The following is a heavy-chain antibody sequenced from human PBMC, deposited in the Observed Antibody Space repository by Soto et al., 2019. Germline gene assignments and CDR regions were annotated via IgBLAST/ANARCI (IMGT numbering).Heavy chain of an antibody. CDR2: IHYSGST. CDR3: ARLKSDCGSVLCYKGWVDY. J-gene: IGHJ4*02. Sequence: QVQLQESGPGLVKPLQTLSLTCTVSGASISSGDYYWSWIRQYPGKGLERIGIIHYSGSTNYNPSLASRVTISVDTSKTQVSLKMSSVTAADTAVYYCARLKSDCGSVLCYKGWVDYWGQGTLVTVSS. D-gene: IGHD2-21*01. CDR1: GASISSGDYY. V-gene: IGHV4-31*03.